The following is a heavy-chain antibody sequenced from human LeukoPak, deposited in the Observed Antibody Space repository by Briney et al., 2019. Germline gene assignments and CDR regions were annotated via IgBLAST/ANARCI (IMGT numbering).Heavy chain of an antibody. CDR2: IYYSGST. Sequence: PSETLSLTCTVSGGSISSYYWSWIRQPPGKGLEWIGYIYYSGSTNYNPSLKSRVTISVDTSKNQFSLKLSSVTAADTAVYYCAAQQWLVGNFDYWGQGTLVTVSS. CDR3: AAQQWLVGNFDY. CDR1: GGSISSYY. V-gene: IGHV4-59*01. D-gene: IGHD6-19*01. J-gene: IGHJ4*02.